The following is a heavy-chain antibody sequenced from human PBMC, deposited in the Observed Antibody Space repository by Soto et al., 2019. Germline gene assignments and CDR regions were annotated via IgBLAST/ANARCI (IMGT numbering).Heavy chain of an antibody. D-gene: IGHD4-17*01. J-gene: IGHJ5*02. Sequence: EVQLVESGGGLVQPGGSLSLSCAASGFTFSSYWMSWVRQAPGKGLELVANIKQDGSEKYYVDSVKGRLTISRDNANNPLYLQMNSLRASDTGVYDCARVAGNYGGSGDYGYNWFDAWGQGTLVTFSS. CDR2: IKQDGSEK. V-gene: IGHV3-7*01. CDR3: ARVAGNYGGSGDYGYNWFDA. CDR1: GFTFSSYW.